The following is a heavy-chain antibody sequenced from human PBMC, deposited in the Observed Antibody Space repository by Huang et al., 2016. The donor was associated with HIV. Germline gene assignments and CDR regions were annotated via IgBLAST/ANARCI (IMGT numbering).Heavy chain of an antibody. D-gene: IGHD4-17*01. CDR3: VKMDYADTDPISCLDV. V-gene: IGHV3-23*01. J-gene: IGHJ6*02. CDR1: GFTFSTFA. CDR2: ITNSGDRT. Sequence: VQLLESGGGLVQPGGSLRLSCAASGFTFSTFAMGWVRQAPGKGLEWVSTITNSGDRTYFADSVKGRFAISRDNSQSTLFLQTNSLRVDDTAVYYCVKMDYADTDPISCLDVWGQGTTVTVSS.